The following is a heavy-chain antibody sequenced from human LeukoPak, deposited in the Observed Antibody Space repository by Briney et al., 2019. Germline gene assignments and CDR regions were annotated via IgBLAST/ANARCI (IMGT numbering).Heavy chain of an antibody. V-gene: IGHV3-30*01. CDR2: ISYDGSNK. Sequence: GGSLRLSCAASGFTFSSYAMHWVRQAPGKGLEWVAVISYDGSNKYYADSVKGRFTISRDNSKNTLYLQMNSLRAEDTAVYYCAREGMVVAPRYSSYFNYWGQGTLVTVSS. J-gene: IGHJ4*02. CDR1: GFTFSSYA. CDR3: AREGMVVAPRYSSYFNY. D-gene: IGHD2-15*01.